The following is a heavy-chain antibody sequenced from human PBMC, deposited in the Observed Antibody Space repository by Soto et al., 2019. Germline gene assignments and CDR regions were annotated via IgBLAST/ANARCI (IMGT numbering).Heavy chain of an antibody. D-gene: IGHD3-3*01. CDR2: IFSADNT. CDR3: AITGAGYYIV. Sequence: GGSLRLSCAASGFTVSSNYLSWVRQAPGKGLEWVSVIFSADNTHYADSVKGRFTISRDNSKNTVFLQMNSLRAEDTAVYYCAITGAGYYIVWGQGTPVTGSS. V-gene: IGHV3-53*01. J-gene: IGHJ4*02. CDR1: GFTVSSNY.